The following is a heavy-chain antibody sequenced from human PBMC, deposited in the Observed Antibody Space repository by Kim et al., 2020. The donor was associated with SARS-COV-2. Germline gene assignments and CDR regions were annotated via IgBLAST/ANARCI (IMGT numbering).Heavy chain of an antibody. V-gene: IGHV3-23*01. CDR1: GFMFSSYA. D-gene: IGHD3-10*01. CDR3: TKNRGTAGVRLS. J-gene: IGHJ5*02. Sequence: GGSLRLSCAASGFMFSSYAMTWVRQAPGKGLEWVSTITGSGAGTYYADSVKGRFSISRDNSQNTLYLQMNSLRDEDTAVYYCTKNRGTAGVRLSWGQGT. CDR2: ITGSGAGT.